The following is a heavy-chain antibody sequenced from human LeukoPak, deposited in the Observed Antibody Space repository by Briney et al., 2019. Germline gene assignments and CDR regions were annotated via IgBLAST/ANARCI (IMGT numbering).Heavy chain of an antibody. J-gene: IGHJ4*02. Sequence: SETLSLTCAVYGGSFSDYSWTWIRQPPGKGLEWIGEINHSGSTNYNPSLKSRVTISVDMSKNPFSLRLSSVTASDTAVYYCGRGGGSAGPSWVFDSWGPRLRVTVSS. CDR3: GRGGGSAGPSWVFDS. D-gene: IGHD3-16*01. V-gene: IGHV4-34*01. CDR1: GGSFSDYS. CDR2: INHSGST.